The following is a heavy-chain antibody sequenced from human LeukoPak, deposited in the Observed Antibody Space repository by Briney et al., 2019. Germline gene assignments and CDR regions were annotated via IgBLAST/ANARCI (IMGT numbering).Heavy chain of an antibody. D-gene: IGHD3-10*01. CDR3: ARALRIHRLTLYGSGSPPGY. V-gene: IGHV4-4*02. J-gene: IGHJ4*02. CDR2: IYHSGST. Sequence: SETLSLTCAVSGGSISSSNWWSWVRQPPGKGLEWIGEIYHSGSTNYNPSLKSRVTISVDKSKNQFSLKLSSVTAADTAVYYCARALRIHRLTLYGSGSPPGYWGQGTLVTVSS. CDR1: GGSISSSNW.